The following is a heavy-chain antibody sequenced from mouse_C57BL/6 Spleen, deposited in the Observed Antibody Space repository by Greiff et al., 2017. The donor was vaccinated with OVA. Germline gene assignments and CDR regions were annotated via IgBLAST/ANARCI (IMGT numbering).Heavy chain of an antibody. CDR3: ARISGYVFAY. CDR2: ISSGSSTI. V-gene: IGHV5-17*01. CDR1: GFTFSDYG. J-gene: IGHJ3*01. Sequence: EVKLMESGGGLVKPGGSLKLSCAASGFTFSDYGMHWVRQAPEKGLEWVAYISSGSSTIYYADTVKGRFTISRDNAKNTLFLQMTSLRSEDTAMYYCARISGYVFAYWGQGTLVTVSA. D-gene: IGHD3-2*02.